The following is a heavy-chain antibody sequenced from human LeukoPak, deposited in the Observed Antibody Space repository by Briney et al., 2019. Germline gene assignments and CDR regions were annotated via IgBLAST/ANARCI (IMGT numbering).Heavy chain of an antibody. J-gene: IGHJ4*02. CDR1: GFTFSSYA. Sequence: PGGSLRLSCAASGFTFSSYAMSWVRQALGKGLEWVSAISGSGGSTYYADSVKGRFTISRDNSKNTLYLQMNSLRAEDTAVYYCAKDEGPMIVVVMSYWGQGTLVTVTS. V-gene: IGHV3-23*01. CDR2: ISGSGGST. D-gene: IGHD3-22*01. CDR3: AKDEGPMIVVVMSY.